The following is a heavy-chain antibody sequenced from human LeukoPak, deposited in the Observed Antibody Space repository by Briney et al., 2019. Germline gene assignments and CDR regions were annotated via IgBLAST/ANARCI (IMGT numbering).Heavy chain of an antibody. CDR1: GFTFSGYW. J-gene: IGHJ4*02. V-gene: IGHV3-73*01. CDR2: IRSKANSYAT. Sequence: GGSLRLSCAASGFTFSGYWMSWVRQASGKGLEWVGRIRSKANSYATAYAASVKGRFTISRDDSKNTAYLQMNSLKTEDTAVYYCTRTMTTVADYWGQGTLVTVSS. CDR3: TRTMTTVADY. D-gene: IGHD4-11*01.